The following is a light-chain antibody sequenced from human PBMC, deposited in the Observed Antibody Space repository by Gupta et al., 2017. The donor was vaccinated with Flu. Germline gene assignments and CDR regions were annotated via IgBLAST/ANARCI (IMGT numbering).Light chain of an antibody. CDR2: DAS. Sequence: EIVLTQSPATLSLSPGERATLSCRASQSVSSYLAWYQQKPGQAPRLIIYDASNRATGIPARFSGSGAGKDFTLTSSRLEHEDFAVYYCQQRSNQLTFGGGTKVEIK. CDR3: QQRSNQLT. CDR1: QSVSSY. J-gene: IGKJ4*01. V-gene: IGKV3-11*01.